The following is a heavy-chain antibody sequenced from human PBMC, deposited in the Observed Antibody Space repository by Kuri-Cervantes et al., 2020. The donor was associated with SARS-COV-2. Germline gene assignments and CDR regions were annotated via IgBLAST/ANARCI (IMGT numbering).Heavy chain of an antibody. CDR3: ARDRTGFYY. D-gene: IGHD1-1*01. CDR1: GGTFSSYA. CDR2: INPNSGGT. J-gene: IGHJ4*02. Sequence: ASVKVSCKASGGTFSSYAISWVRQAPGQGLEWMGWINPNSGGTNYAQKFQGRVTMTRDTSISTAYMELSRLRSDDTAVYYCARDRTGFYYWGQGTLVTVSS. V-gene: IGHV1-2*02.